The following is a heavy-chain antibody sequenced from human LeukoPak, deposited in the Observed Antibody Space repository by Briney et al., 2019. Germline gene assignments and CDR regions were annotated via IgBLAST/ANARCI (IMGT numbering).Heavy chain of an antibody. V-gene: IGHV1-8*01. CDR2: MNPNSGNT. J-gene: IGHJ4*02. CDR1: GYTFTSYD. CDR3: ARSWEEYYYDSSGYYGEDY. Sequence: ASVKVSCKASGYTFTSYDINWVRQATGQGLEWMGWMNPNSGNTGYAQKFQGRVTMTRNTSISTAYMELSSLRSEDTAVYYCARSWEEYYYDSSGYYGEDYWGQGTLVTVSS. D-gene: IGHD3-22*01.